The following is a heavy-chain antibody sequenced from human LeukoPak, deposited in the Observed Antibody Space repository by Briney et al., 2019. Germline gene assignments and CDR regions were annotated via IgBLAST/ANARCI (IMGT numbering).Heavy chain of an antibody. Sequence: PSETLPLTCTVSGGSISSYYWSWIRQPAGKGLEWIGRIYTSGSTNYNPSLKSRVTISVDKSKNQFSLKLSSVTAADTAVYYCARETPYTIFGVVTLGMDVWGKGTTVTVSS. V-gene: IGHV4-4*07. D-gene: IGHD3-3*01. J-gene: IGHJ6*04. CDR1: GGSISSYY. CDR2: IYTSGST. CDR3: ARETPYTIFGVVTLGMDV.